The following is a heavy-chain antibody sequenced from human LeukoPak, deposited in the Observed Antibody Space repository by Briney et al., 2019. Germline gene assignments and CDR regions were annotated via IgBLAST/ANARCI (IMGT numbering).Heavy chain of an antibody. Sequence: QSGGSLRLSCAASGFTFSSYWMTWVRQAPGKGLVWVSRINTDESKINHADSVKGRFTISRDNAKNMLYPQMNSLRAEDTAVYYCARGGLFKYFFDYWGQGTPVTVSS. CDR3: ARGGLFKYFFDY. CDR1: GFTFSSYW. CDR2: INTDESKI. J-gene: IGHJ4*02. V-gene: IGHV3-74*01. D-gene: IGHD2-15*01.